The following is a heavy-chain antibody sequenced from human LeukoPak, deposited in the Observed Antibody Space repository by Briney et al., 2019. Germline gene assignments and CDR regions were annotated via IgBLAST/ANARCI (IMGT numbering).Heavy chain of an antibody. J-gene: IGHJ4*02. D-gene: IGHD2-15*01. Sequence: SETLSLTCTVSGGSISSGGYYWSWIRQHPGKGLEWIGYIYYSGSTYYNPSLKSRVTSSLDTSKNQFSLKLSTMTAADTAVYYCAREGRGGPFDYWGQGTLVTVSS. CDR1: GGSISSGGYY. CDR2: IYYSGST. CDR3: AREGRGGPFDY. V-gene: IGHV4-30-4*08.